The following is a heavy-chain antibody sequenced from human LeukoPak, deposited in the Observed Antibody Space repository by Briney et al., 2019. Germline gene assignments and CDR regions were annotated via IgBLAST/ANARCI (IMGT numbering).Heavy chain of an antibody. V-gene: IGHV3-23*01. J-gene: IGHJ6*03. CDR1: GFTFSSYA. CDR2: ISGGGGST. Sequence: TGGCLRLSCAASGFTFSSYAMSWVRQAPGKGLEWVSAISGGGGSTYYADSVKGRFTISRDRSKNTLYLQMNSLRAEDTAVYYWAHPSRDRGYYYYRRMDVWGKGATV. D-gene: IGHD3-10*01. CDR3: AHPSRDRGYYYYRRMDV.